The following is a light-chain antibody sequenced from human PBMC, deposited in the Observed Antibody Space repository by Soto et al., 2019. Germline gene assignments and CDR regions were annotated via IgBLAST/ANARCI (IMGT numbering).Light chain of an antibody. Sequence: IVLTQSPGTLSLSPGERATFSCRASQSVSSDLAWYQQKPGQAPRLLIYGASNRATGIPDRFSGSGSGTDFTLTISRLEPEDFAVYYCQQYGSSGTFGQGTRLEIK. V-gene: IGKV3-20*01. CDR3: QQYGSSGT. CDR1: QSVSSD. J-gene: IGKJ5*01. CDR2: GAS.